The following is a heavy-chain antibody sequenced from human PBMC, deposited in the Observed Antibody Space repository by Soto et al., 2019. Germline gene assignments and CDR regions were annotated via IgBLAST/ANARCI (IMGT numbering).Heavy chain of an antibody. J-gene: IGHJ4*02. CDR1: GFTFSLSW. CDR3: AAGFPPDF. V-gene: IGHV3-7*01. CDR2: IKGDGSEK. D-gene: IGHD2-21*01. Sequence: EVHLVESGGGLVQPGGSLTLYCAASGFTFSLSWMNWVCQAPGKGLEWVANIKGDGSEKYYVDSVKGRFTISRDNAKNLLYLQMNSLMAEDTAVYYCAAGFPPDFWGQGTLVTVSS.